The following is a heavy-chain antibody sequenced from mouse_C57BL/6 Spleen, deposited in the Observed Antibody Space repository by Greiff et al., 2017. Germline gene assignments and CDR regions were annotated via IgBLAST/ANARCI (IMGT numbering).Heavy chain of an antibody. J-gene: IGHJ4*01. CDR2: IYPGSGST. CDR1: GYTFTSYW. V-gene: IGHV1-55*01. Sequence: QVQLQQPGAELVKPGASVKMSCKASGYTFTSYWITWVKQRPGQGLEWNGDIYPGSGSTNYNEKFKSKATLTGDTSSSTAYLQLSSLTSEDSAVYYCAIEAMDYWGQGASVTVSS. CDR3: AIEAMDY.